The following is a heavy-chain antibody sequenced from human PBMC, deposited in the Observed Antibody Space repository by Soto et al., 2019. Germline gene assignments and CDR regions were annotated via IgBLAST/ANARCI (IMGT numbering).Heavy chain of an antibody. CDR3: ATLTAPTDY. V-gene: IGHV3-11*01. Sequence: GGSLRLSCAASGLTFRNYFMNWIRQAPGKGPEWLSYISSDESTVFYADSVKGRFTTSRDNAQNSVYLQMNSLRAEDTAVYYCATLTAPTDYWGQGSLVTVSS. J-gene: IGHJ4*02. CDR1: GLTFRNYF. D-gene: IGHD2-21*02. CDR2: ISSDESTV.